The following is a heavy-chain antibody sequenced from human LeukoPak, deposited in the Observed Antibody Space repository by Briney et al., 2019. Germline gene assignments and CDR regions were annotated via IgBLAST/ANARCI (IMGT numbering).Heavy chain of an antibody. CDR1: GGTFSSYA. V-gene: IGHV1-69*01. CDR2: IIPIFGTA. J-gene: IGHJ4*02. CDR3: AGGRYSSSWYQC. Sequence: SVKVSCKASGGTFSSYAISWVRQAPGQGLEWMGGIIPIFGTANYAQKFQGRVTITADESTSTAYMELSSLRSEDTAVYYCAGGRYSSSWYQCWGQGTLVTVSS. D-gene: IGHD6-13*01.